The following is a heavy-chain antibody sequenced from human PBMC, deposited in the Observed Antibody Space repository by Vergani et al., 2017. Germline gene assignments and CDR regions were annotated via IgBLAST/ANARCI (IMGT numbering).Heavy chain of an antibody. D-gene: IGHD3-22*01. CDR2: ISGSGGST. CDR3: AKVHGSGSGYYGY. J-gene: IGHJ4*02. V-gene: IGHV3-23*04. Sequence: EVQLVESGGGLVQPGRSLRLSCAASGFTFDDYAMHWVRQAPGKGLEWVSAISGSGGSTYYADSVKGRFTISRDNSKNTLYLQMNSLRAEDTAVYYCAKVHGSGSGYYGYWGQGTLVTVSS. CDR1: GFTFDDYA.